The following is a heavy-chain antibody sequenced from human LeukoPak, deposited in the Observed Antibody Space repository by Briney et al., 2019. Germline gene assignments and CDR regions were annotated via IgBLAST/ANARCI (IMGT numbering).Heavy chain of an antibody. Sequence: GGSLRLSCVASGFTFSNYWMRLVRQAPGKGLEWVADMKSDGSEKNYAQSVNGRFTISRDNAKSSLFLQMNSLRAEDTGFYYCARGGLYSFDSWGQGTLVTVSS. CDR2: MKSDGSEK. J-gene: IGHJ4*02. CDR3: ARGGLYSFDS. D-gene: IGHD2-21*01. CDR1: GFTFSNYW. V-gene: IGHV3-7*01.